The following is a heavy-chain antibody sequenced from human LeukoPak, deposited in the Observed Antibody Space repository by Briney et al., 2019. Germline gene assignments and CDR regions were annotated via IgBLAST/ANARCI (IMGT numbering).Heavy chain of an antibody. J-gene: IGHJ5*02. Sequence: GGSLRLSCAASGFTVSSYYMSWVRQAPGKGLEWVSIIYSGGSTYYADSVKGRFTISRDSSQNTLYLQMNSLRAEDTAVYYCARAEVIAIFDPWGQGTLVTVSS. CDR3: ARAEVIAIFDP. CDR2: IYSGGST. D-gene: IGHD2-21*01. CDR1: GFTVSSYY. V-gene: IGHV3-66*02.